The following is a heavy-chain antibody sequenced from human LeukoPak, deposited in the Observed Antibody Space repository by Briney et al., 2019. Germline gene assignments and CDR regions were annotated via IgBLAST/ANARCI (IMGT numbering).Heavy chain of an antibody. J-gene: IGHJ4*02. D-gene: IGHD3-9*01. CDR1: GGSISSGSCY. Sequence: SETLSLTCTVSGGSISSGSCYWSWIRQPAGKGLEWIGRIYTSGSTNYNPSLKSRVTISVDTSKNQFSLKLSSVTAADTAVYYCAREGYDILTGYYSSFDYWGQGTLVTVSS. CDR2: IYTSGST. V-gene: IGHV4-61*02. CDR3: AREGYDILTGYYSSFDY.